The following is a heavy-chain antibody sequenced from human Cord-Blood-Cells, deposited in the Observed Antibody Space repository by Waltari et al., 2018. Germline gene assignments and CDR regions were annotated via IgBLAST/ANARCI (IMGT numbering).Heavy chain of an antibody. V-gene: IGHV1-24*01. CDR3: ATGYRYNWNYDHYAFDI. CDR2: FDPEDGET. D-gene: IGHD1-7*01. Sequence: QVQLVQSGAEVKKPGASVKVSCKVSGYTLTELSMHWVRPAPGKGLEWMGGFDPEDGETIYAQKFQGRVTMTEDTSTDTAYMELSSLRSEDTAVYYCATGYRYNWNYDHYAFDIWGQGTMVTVSS. J-gene: IGHJ3*02. CDR1: GYTLTELS.